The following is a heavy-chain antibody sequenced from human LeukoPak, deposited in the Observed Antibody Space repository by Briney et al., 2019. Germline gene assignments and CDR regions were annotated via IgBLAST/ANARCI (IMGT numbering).Heavy chain of an antibody. Sequence: GGSLRLSCAASGFTFSSYWMSWVRQAPGKGLEWVSYVSSSSSTIYYADSVKGRFTISRDNAKNSLYLQMNSLRAEDTAVYYCARDRGYYDSYFDYWGQGTLVTVSS. CDR3: ARDRGYYDSYFDY. CDR1: GFTFSSYW. D-gene: IGHD3-22*01. J-gene: IGHJ4*02. V-gene: IGHV3-48*01. CDR2: VSSSSSTI.